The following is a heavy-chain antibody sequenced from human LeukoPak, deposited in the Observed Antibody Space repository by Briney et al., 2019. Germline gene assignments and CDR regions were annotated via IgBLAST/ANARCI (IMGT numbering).Heavy chain of an antibody. CDR2: INHSGST. J-gene: IGHJ4*02. CDR1: GGSFSGYY. CDR3: ARRLRLGELSSPHFDY. Sequence: PSETLSLTCAVYGGSFSGYYWSWIRQPPGKGLEWIGEINHSGSTNYNPSLKSRVTISVDTSKNQFSLKLSSVTAADTAVYYCARRLRLGELSSPHFDYWGQGTLVTVSS. V-gene: IGHV4-34*01. D-gene: IGHD3-16*02.